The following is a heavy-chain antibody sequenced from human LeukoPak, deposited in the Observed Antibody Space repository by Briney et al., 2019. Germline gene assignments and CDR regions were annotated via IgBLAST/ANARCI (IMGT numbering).Heavy chain of an antibody. J-gene: IGHJ3*02. CDR1: GFTFGDYA. D-gene: IGHD3-22*01. CDR2: IRSKAYGGTT. CDR3: ASPGGGPWLPFAFDI. Sequence: TGGSLRLSCTASGFTFGDYAMSWVRQAPVEGLEWVGFIRSKAYGGTTEYAASVKGRFTISRDDSKSIAYLQMNSLKTEDTAVYYCASPGGGPWLPFAFDIWGQGTMVTVSS. V-gene: IGHV3-49*04.